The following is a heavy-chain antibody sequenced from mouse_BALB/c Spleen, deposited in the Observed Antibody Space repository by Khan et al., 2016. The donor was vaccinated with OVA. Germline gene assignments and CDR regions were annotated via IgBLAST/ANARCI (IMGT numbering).Heavy chain of an antibody. CDR2: INTYTGEP. Sequence: QIQLVHSGPELKKPGETVKISCKASAYTFTNYGMNWVKQAPGKGLKWMGWINTYTGEPTYTDDFKGRFAFSLETSASTAYLQINNLKNEDMATYFCARGASYWYFDVWGAGTTVTVSS. V-gene: IGHV9-1*02. CDR1: AYTFTNYG. J-gene: IGHJ1*01. CDR3: ARGASYWYFDV.